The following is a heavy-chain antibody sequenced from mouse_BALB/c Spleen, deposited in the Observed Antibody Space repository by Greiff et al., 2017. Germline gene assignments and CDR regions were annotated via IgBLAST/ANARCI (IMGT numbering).Heavy chain of an antibody. Sequence: EVQLQQSGAELARPGASVKLSCKASGYTFTSYWMQWVKQRPGQGLEWIGAIYPGNSDTSYNQKFKGKAKLTAVTSASTAYMELSSLTNEDSAVYYCTSLTTVVAREYYYAMDYWGQGTSVTVSS. D-gene: IGHD1-1*01. CDR1: GYTFTSYW. V-gene: IGHV1-5*01. CDR3: TSLTTVVAREYYYAMDY. J-gene: IGHJ4*01. CDR2: IYPGNSDT.